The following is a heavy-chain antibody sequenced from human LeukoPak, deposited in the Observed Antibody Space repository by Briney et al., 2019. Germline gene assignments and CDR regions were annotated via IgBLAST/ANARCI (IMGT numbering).Heavy chain of an antibody. D-gene: IGHD1-26*01. CDR3: ARRRDLYSGSYYPFDY. V-gene: IGHV5-51*01. CDR1: GYSFTSYW. Sequence: GESLKISCKGSGYSFTSYWIGWVRQMPGKGLEWMGLIYPGDSETRYSPSFQGQVTISVDKSISTAYLQWSSLKASDTAMYYCARRRDLYSGSYYPFDYWGQGTLVTVSS. CDR2: IYPGDSET. J-gene: IGHJ4*02.